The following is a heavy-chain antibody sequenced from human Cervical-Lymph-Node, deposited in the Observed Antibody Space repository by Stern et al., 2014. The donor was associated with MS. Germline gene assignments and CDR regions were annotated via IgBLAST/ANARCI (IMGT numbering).Heavy chain of an antibody. J-gene: IGHJ4*02. CDR1: GYSFTGNY. Sequence: VQLEESGAEVKKPGASVVISCKAAGYSFTGNYIHWLRQAPGQGLEWMGRTNPNSGDSNYALKFQGRVPMTRDTSITTAYMNLNRLGFDDTAVYYCARERGRAGPAMADYWGQGTLVTVSS. V-gene: IGHV1-2*06. D-gene: IGHD5-18*01. CDR3: ARERGRAGPAMADY. CDR2: TNPNSGDS.